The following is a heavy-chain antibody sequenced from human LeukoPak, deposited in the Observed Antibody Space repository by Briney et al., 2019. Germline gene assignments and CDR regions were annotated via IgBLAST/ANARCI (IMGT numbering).Heavy chain of an antibody. V-gene: IGHV3-21*04. J-gene: IGHJ3*02. CDR3: AKVKGKDGVRDSYDI. CDR1: GFTFSSYS. D-gene: IGHD1-1*01. CDR2: ISSSSSYI. Sequence: GGSLRLSCAASGFTFSSYSMNWVRQAPGKGLEWVSSISSSSSYIYYADSVKGRFTIARDNFKDTLDLQMNGLRAEDTALYYCAKVKGKDGVRDSYDIWGQGTMVTVSS.